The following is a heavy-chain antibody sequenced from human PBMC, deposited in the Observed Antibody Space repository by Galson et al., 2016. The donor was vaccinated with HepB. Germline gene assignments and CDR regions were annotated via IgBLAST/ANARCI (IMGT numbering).Heavy chain of an antibody. V-gene: IGHV3-53*01. Sequence: SLRLSCAASGLSVSNNYMTWVRQAPGQGLEWVSVIYSAGTTYYADSVKGRVTTPSDNSKNKLYLQMNSLRAEDTAMYYCSRGAYYDFWRHGMDVWGKGTAVTVSS. CDR3: SRGAYYDFWRHGMDV. D-gene: IGHD3-3*01. CDR1: GLSVSNNY. J-gene: IGHJ6*04. CDR2: IYSAGTT.